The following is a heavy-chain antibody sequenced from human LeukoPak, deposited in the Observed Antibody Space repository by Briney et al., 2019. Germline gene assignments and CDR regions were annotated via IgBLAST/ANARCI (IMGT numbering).Heavy chain of an antibody. D-gene: IGHD2-15*01. CDR1: GGSISSSSHY. CDR3: ARHPAGTDAFFV. CDR2: IYYSGST. V-gene: IGHV4-39*01. Sequence: PSETLSLTCTVSGGSISSSSHYWDWLRQPPGKGLEWIGSIYYSGSTYYSPSLKSRVTISVDTSKHQFSLKLSSLTAADTAVYYCARHPAGTDAFFVWDQGTMVTVSS. J-gene: IGHJ3*01.